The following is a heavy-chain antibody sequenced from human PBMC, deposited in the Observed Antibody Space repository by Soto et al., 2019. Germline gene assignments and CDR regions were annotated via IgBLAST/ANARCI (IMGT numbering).Heavy chain of an antibody. CDR2: ISGSGGST. CDR1: GFTFSSYA. CDR3: AKRWNYYDSSGYLDY. D-gene: IGHD3-22*01. Sequence: GGSLGLSCAASGFTFSSYAMSWVRQAPGKGLEWVSAISGSGGSTYYADSVKGRFTISRDNSKNTLYLQMNSLRAEDTAVYYCAKRWNYYDSSGYLDYWGQGTLVTVSS. V-gene: IGHV3-23*01. J-gene: IGHJ4*02.